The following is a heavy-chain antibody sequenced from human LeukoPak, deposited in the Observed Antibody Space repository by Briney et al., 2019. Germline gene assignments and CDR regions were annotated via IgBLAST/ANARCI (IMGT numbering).Heavy chain of an antibody. V-gene: IGHV4-34*01. CDR2: INHSGST. CDR3: ARAREDGSSPDHYYYYYMDV. D-gene: IGHD6-13*01. CDR1: GGSFSGYY. J-gene: IGHJ6*03. Sequence: SEALSLTCAVYGGSFSGYYWSWIRQPPGKGLEWIGEINHSGSTNYNPSLKSRVTISVDTSKNQFSLKLSSVTAADTAVYYCARAREDGSSPDHYYYYYMDVWGKGTTVTVSS.